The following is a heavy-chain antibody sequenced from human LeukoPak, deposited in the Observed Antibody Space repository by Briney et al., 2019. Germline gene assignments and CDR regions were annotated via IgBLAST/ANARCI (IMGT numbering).Heavy chain of an antibody. D-gene: IGHD5-24*01. Sequence: PSETLSLTCTVSGDSFSSVTDYWAWIRQPPGKGLEWIASGDYSGGTYYNPSLESRVAISVDTSKNHFSLKLSSVTAADTAVYYCARNRDGYNSFDYWGQGTLVTVSS. CDR1: GDSFSSVTDY. V-gene: IGHV4-39*07. CDR3: ARNRDGYNSFDY. CDR2: GDYSGGT. J-gene: IGHJ4*02.